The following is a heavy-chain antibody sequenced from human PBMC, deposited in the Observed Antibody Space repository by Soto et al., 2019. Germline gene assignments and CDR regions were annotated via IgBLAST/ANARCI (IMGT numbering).Heavy chain of an antibody. CDR3: TRLRYSGSSRYFDY. V-gene: IGHV3-49*03. CDR2: IRSKAYGGTT. Sequence: GGSLRLSCTASGFTFGDYAMSWFRQAPGKGLEWVGFIRSKAYGGTTEYAASVKGRFTISRDDSKSIAYLQMNSLKTEDTAVYYWTRLRYSGSSRYFDYWGQGTLVTVSA. D-gene: IGHD1-26*01. J-gene: IGHJ4*02. CDR1: GFTFGDYA.